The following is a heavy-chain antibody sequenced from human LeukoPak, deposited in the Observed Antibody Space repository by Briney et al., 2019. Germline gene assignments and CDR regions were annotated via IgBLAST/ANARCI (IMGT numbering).Heavy chain of an antibody. CDR3: AKDPHLYSYVEYYFDY. D-gene: IGHD5-18*01. CDR1: GFTFSSYG. CDR2: ISYDGSNK. Sequence: GGSLRLSCAASGFTFSSYGMHWVRQAPGKGLEWVAVISYDGSNKYYADSVKGRFTISRDNSKNTLYLQMNSLRAEDTAVYYCAKDPHLYSYVEYYFDYWGQGTLVTVSS. V-gene: IGHV3-30*18. J-gene: IGHJ4*02.